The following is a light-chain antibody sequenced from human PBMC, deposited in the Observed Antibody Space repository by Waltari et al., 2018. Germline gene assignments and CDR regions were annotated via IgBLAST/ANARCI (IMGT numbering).Light chain of an antibody. CDR3: QKYDRLPAT. V-gene: IGKV3-20*01. J-gene: IGKJ1*01. CDR2: GAS. Sequence: EIVLTQSPGTLSLSPGERGTLSCRASQSVRRFLAWYQQKPGQAPRILIYGASTRATGIPDRFSGSGSGTDFSLTISRLEPEDFAVYYCQKYDRLPATFGQGTKVEIK. CDR1: QSVRRF.